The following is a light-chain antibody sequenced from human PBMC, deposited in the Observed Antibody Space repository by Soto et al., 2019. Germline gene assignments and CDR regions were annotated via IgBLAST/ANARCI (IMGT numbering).Light chain of an antibody. V-gene: IGLV1-44*01. CDR3: AAWDESLNGVV. Sequence: VLTQPPSASGTPGQGVTISCSGRSSNVGSKSVNWYRQVPGTAPKLLVDSNNKRPSGVPDRVSGSKSGTSASLVISGLQSEDEADYYCAAWDESLNGVVFGGGTKLTVL. CDR1: SSNVGSKS. J-gene: IGLJ3*02. CDR2: SNN.